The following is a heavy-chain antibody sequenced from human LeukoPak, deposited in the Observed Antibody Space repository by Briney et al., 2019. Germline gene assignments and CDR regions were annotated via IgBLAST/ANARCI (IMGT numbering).Heavy chain of an antibody. V-gene: IGHV3-21*01. CDR1: GFTFSSYS. CDR3: ARDPISITVGDY. CDR2: ISSSSSYI. Sequence: GGSLRPSCAASGFTFSSYSMNWVRQAPGKGLEWVSSISSSSSYIYYADSVKGRFTISRDNAKNSLYLQMNSLRAEDTAVYYCARDPISITVGDYWGQGTLVTVSS. J-gene: IGHJ4*02. D-gene: IGHD3-10*01.